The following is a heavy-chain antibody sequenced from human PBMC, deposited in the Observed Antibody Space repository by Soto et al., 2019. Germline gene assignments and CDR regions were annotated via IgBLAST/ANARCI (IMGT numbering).Heavy chain of an antibody. Sequence: SETLSLTCTVSGGSISSYYWSWIRQPPGKGLEWIGYIYYSGSTNYNPSLKSRVTISVDTSKNQFSLKLSSVTAADTAVYYCARERGQGWLQHQEFDYWGQGTLVTVSS. CDR3: ARERGQGWLQHQEFDY. CDR1: GGSISSYY. D-gene: IGHD5-12*01. J-gene: IGHJ4*02. V-gene: IGHV4-59*01. CDR2: IYYSGST.